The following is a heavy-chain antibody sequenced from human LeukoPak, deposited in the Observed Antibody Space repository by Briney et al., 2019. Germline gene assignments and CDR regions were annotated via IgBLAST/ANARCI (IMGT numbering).Heavy chain of an antibody. CDR1: GGSFSGYY. Sequence: PSETLSLTCAVYGGSFSGYYWSWIRQPPGKGLEWIGEINHSGSTNYNPSLKSRVTISVDTSKNQFSLKLSSVTAADTAVYYCARDLPSSSSWTYYYYYMDVWGKGTTVTVSS. CDR2: INHSGST. J-gene: IGHJ6*03. D-gene: IGHD6-13*01. V-gene: IGHV4-34*01. CDR3: ARDLPSSSSWTYYYYYMDV.